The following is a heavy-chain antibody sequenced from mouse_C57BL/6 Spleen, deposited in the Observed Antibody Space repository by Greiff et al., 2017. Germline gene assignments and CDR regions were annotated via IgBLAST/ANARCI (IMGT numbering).Heavy chain of an antibody. Sequence: QVQLQQPWAELVRPGSSVKLSCKASGYTFTSYWMHWVKQRPIQGLERIGNIDPSVSETHSIQNFKGKAPLAVDKSSSTAYMRLSGLTSEGSAVYYCARRILRYGYFDVWGTGGTVTVSS. D-gene: IGHD1-1*01. V-gene: IGHV1-52*01. CDR2: IDPSVSET. CDR3: ARRILRYGYFDV. CDR1: GYTFTSYW. J-gene: IGHJ1*03.